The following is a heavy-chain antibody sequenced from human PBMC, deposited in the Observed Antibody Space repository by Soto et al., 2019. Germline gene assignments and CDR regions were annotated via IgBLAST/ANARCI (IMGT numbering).Heavy chain of an antibody. D-gene: IGHD5-18*01. J-gene: IGHJ4*02. CDR1: GYTCISYG. CDR2: VNIYEGTT. Sequence: QVQLVQSGAEVKKPGASVKVSCKHSGYTCISYGITWVRQAPGQGLEWMGWVNIYEGTTNYAQKFQGRVTMTTDTATSTVYLELRSLRSDDTAIYYCARERGGYSYGDYWGQGTLVTVSS. CDR3: ARERGGYSYGDY. V-gene: IGHV1-18*01.